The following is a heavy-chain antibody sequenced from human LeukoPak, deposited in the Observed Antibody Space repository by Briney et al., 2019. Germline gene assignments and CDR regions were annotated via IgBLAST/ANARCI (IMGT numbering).Heavy chain of an antibody. CDR3: ARVEGDGSGSYSQDY. V-gene: IGHV3-48*03. D-gene: IGHD3-10*01. CDR1: GFTFSSYD. J-gene: IGHJ4*02. CDR2: ITSSGSTM. Sequence: GGSLRLSCAASGFTFSSYDMNWVRQATGKGLEWVSYITSSGSTMYYADSVKGRFTISRDNAKNSLYLQMNSLRAEDTVVYYCARVEGDGSGSYSQDYWAQGTLVTVSS.